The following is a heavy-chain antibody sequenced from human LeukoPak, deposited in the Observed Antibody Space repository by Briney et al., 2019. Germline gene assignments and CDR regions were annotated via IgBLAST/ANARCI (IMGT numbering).Heavy chain of an antibody. V-gene: IGHV3-64*02. J-gene: IGHJ4*02. CDR1: GFTFSSYA. Sequence: GGSLRLSCAASGFTFSSYAMHWVRQAPGKGLEYVSGISTNGGSTYYADSVKGRFTISRDNSKNTLFLQMGSLRAEDMAVYYCARGGGRNTTMDWAFDYWGQGTLVTVSS. CDR2: ISTNGGST. D-gene: IGHD5-18*01. CDR3: ARGGGRNTTMDWAFDY.